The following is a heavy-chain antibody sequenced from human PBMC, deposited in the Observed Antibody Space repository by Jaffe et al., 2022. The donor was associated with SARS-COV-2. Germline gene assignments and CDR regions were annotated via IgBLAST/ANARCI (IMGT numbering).Heavy chain of an antibody. CDR1: GFPFSNYG. CDR2: IWDDGNNR. CDR3: ARARRARPPYYYGIDV. Sequence: QVQLVESGGGVVQPGRSLRLSCAASGFPFSNYGMHWVRQAPGKGLEWVAIIWDDGNNRYYVDSVKGRFTISRDNSKDTLFLQMTSLRADDTAVYYCARARRARPPYYYGIDVWGQGTTVIVSS. J-gene: IGHJ6*02. V-gene: IGHV3-33*01. D-gene: IGHD6-6*01.